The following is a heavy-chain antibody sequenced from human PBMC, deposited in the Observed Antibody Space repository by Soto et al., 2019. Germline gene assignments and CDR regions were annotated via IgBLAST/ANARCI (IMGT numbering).Heavy chain of an antibody. D-gene: IGHD3-16*02. V-gene: IGHV4-59*08. CDR1: GGSISVYY. J-gene: IGHJ2*01. Sequence: QVQLQESGPGLVKPSETLSLTCTVSGGSISVYYWSWIRQPPGRGLEWIGYIYYSGSTNYNPSLKSRVTISVDTSKNQFSLKLSSVTAADTAVYYCARHFRSGHADHGPNWYFDLWGRGTLVTVSS. CDR2: IYYSGST. CDR3: ARHFRSGHADHGPNWYFDL.